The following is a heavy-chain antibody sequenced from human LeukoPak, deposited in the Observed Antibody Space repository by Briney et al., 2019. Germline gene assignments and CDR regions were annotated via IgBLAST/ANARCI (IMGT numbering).Heavy chain of an antibody. CDR2: IYYSGST. CDR3: ARSLGA. V-gene: IGHV4-61*01. Sequence: PSETLSLTCTVSGGSISSSSYYWSWIRQPPGTELEWIGYIYYSGSTNYNPSLKSRVTISVDTSKNQFSLKLSSVTAADTAVYYCARSLGAWGQGTLVTVSS. J-gene: IGHJ5*02. CDR1: GGSISSSSYY.